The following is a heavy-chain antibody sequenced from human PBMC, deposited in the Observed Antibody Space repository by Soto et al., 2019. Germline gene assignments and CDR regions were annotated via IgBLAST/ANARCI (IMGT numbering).Heavy chain of an antibody. V-gene: IGHV3-23*01. CDR2: ISGGGGT. CDR1: GFTFTSYA. Sequence: LRLSCAASGFTFTSYAMNWVRQTPGKGLEWVSAISGGGGTYYADSVKGRFTISRDNSRNTLYLQMNRLRADDTAVYFCAKSYLADSATTGVDYWGQGTLVTVSS. CDR3: AKSYLADSATTGVDY. J-gene: IGHJ4*02. D-gene: IGHD5-18*01.